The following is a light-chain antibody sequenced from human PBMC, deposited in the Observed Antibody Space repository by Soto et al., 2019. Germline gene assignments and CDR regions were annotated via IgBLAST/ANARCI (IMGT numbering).Light chain of an antibody. V-gene: IGKV3-15*01. CDR3: QQCNNWQWK. CDR2: GTS. J-gene: IGKJ1*01. Sequence: TQFPGTLSASPGERVILSCRASQSVRGDLAWFQQKPGRSPRLLIYGTSTRASGVPDRFSGSGSGTDFTLTINSLQSEDFEVYFCQQCNNWQWKFGPGTKADIX. CDR1: QSVRGD.